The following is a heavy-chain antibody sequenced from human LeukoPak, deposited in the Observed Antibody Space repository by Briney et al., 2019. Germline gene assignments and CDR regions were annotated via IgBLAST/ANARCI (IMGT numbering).Heavy chain of an antibody. CDR3: ATSRDRATASSPIDY. J-gene: IGHJ4*02. D-gene: IGHD2-21*02. CDR1: GYTFTDYY. Sequence: ASVKVSCKASGYTFTDYYIHWVRQAPGHGLEWMGWIDPNTAGTDYAQNFQGWVTMTRDTSISTAYMELSRLRSDDTAIYYCATSRDRATASSPIDYWGPGTLVTVSS. CDR2: IDPNTAGT. V-gene: IGHV1-2*04.